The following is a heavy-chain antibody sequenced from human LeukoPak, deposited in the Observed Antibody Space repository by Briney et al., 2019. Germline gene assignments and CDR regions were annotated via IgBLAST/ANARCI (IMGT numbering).Heavy chain of an antibody. Sequence: ASVKVSCKASGYTFTGYYVHWVRQAPGQGLEGMGWMNPKSGGTNYAQKFKARVTMNRDTSISTAYMELSRLRFEDPAVYYCARSPDILTGEKFDYWGQGTLVTVSS. J-gene: IGHJ4*02. CDR3: ARSPDILTGEKFDY. V-gene: IGHV1-2*02. D-gene: IGHD3-9*01. CDR2: MNPKSGGT. CDR1: GYTFTGYY.